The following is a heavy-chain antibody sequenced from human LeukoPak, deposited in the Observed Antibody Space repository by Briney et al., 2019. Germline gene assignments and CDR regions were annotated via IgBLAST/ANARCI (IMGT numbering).Heavy chain of an antibody. Sequence: SVKVSGKASGFTFTSSAMQWVRQARGQRLEWIGWIVVGSGNTNYAQKFQERVTITRDMSTSTAYMELSSLRSEDTAVYCCAAEDWSAAAGTVFDYWGQGTLVTVSS. J-gene: IGHJ4*02. CDR1: GFTFTSSA. V-gene: IGHV1-58*02. D-gene: IGHD6-13*01. CDR2: IVVGSGNT. CDR3: AAEDWSAAAGTVFDY.